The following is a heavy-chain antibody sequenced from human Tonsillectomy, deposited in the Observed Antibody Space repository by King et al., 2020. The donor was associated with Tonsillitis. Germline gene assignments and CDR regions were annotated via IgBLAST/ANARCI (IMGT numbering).Heavy chain of an antibody. Sequence: VQLVESGGGVVQPGRSLRLSCAASGFTFSSYPMHWVRQAPGKGLEWLAIISSNGSKKNYADSVKGRFTISRDNSKNTLYLQMNSLRAEDTAVYYCGDEPSSRTRGDYWGQGTLVTVSS. V-gene: IGHV3-30-3*01. J-gene: IGHJ4*02. CDR1: GFTFSSYP. CDR3: GDEPSSRTRGDY. D-gene: IGHD1-14*01. CDR2: ISSNGSKK.